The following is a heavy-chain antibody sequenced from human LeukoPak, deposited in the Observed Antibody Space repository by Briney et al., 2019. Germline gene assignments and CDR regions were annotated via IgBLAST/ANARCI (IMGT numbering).Heavy chain of an antibody. Sequence: SETLSLTCTVSGGSISSYYWSWIRQPPGKGLEWIGYIYYSGSTNYNPSLKSRVTISVDTSKNQFSLKLSSVTAADTAVYYCARLRDTAMVFDYWGQGTLVTVSS. CDR3: ARLRDTAMVFDY. J-gene: IGHJ4*02. D-gene: IGHD5-18*01. CDR2: IYYSGST. V-gene: IGHV4-59*01. CDR1: GGSISSYY.